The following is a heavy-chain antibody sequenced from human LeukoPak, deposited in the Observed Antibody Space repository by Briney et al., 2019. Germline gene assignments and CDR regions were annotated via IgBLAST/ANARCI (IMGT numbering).Heavy chain of an antibody. CDR1: GFTFSSYW. CDR2: IKQDGSEK. J-gene: IGHJ4*02. V-gene: IGHV3-7*01. CDR3: ARDQRAVAGTDFDY. Sequence: PGGSLILSCAASGFTFSSYWMSWVRQAPGKGLEWVANIKQDGSEKYYVDSVKGRFTISRDNAKNSLYLQMNSLRAEDTAVYYCARDQRAVAGTDFDYWGQGTLVTVSS. D-gene: IGHD6-19*01.